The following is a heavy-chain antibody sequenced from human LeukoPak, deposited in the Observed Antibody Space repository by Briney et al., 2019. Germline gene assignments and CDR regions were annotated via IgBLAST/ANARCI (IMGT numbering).Heavy chain of an antibody. CDR3: AKDRYYGSGSYYSFHFDY. J-gene: IGHJ4*02. CDR1: GFTFSSYG. CDR2: IRYDGSNK. Sequence: GGSLRLSCAASGFTFSSYGMHWVRQAPGKGLEWVAFIRYDGSNKYYADSVKGRFTISRDNSKNTLYLQMNSLRAEDTAVYYCAKDRYYGSGSYYSFHFDYWGQGPLVTVSS. D-gene: IGHD3-10*01. V-gene: IGHV3-30*02.